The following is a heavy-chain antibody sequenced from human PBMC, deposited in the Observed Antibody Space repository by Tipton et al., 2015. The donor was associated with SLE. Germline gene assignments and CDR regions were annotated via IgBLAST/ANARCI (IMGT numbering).Heavy chain of an antibody. CDR1: GFTFSSFA. V-gene: IGHV3-53*05. CDR2: IYSGRST. Sequence: SLRLSCAASGFTFSSFAMSWVRQAPGKGLEWVSVIYSGRSTYYADSVRGRFNISRDKSKNRLYLQMNSLRAEDTAVYYCARESTVTTSDYWGQGTLVTVSS. D-gene: IGHD4-17*01. J-gene: IGHJ4*02. CDR3: ARESTVTTSDY.